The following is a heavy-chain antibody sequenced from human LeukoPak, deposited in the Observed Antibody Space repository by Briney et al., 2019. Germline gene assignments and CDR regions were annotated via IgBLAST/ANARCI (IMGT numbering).Heavy chain of an antibody. Sequence: GRSLRLSCAASGFTFSSYGMHWVRQAPGKGLEWVAVISYDGSNKYYADSVKGRFTISRDNSKNTLYLQMNSLRAEDMAVYYCAKDREGYYYGMDVWGQGTTVTVSS. CDR3: AKDREGYYYGMDV. J-gene: IGHJ6*02. V-gene: IGHV3-30*18. D-gene: IGHD1-26*01. CDR1: GFTFSSYG. CDR2: ISYDGSNK.